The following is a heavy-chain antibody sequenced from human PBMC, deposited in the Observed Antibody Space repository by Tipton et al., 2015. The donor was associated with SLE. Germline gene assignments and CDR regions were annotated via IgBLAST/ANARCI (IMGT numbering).Heavy chain of an antibody. J-gene: IGHJ3*02. V-gene: IGHV4-61*09. CDR1: GGSISSGSYY. CDR2: IYTSGST. D-gene: IGHD3-22*01. CDR3: ARAPTMIVEREREDYAFDI. Sequence: TLSLTCTVSGGSISSGSYYWSWIRQPAGKGLEWIRYIYTSGSTNNNPSLKSRVTISVDTSKNQFSLKLSSVTAADTAVYYCARAPTMIVEREREDYAFDIWGQGTMVTVSS.